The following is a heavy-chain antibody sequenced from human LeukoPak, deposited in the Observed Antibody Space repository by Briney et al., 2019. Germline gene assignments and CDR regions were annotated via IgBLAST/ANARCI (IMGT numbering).Heavy chain of an antibody. CDR2: IRYDGSNK. V-gene: IGHV3-30*02. CDR1: GFTFSSYG. CDR3: AKDWQWKLLTGAFNI. D-gene: IGHD1-26*01. J-gene: IGHJ3*02. Sequence: GGSLRLSCAASGFTFSSYGMHWVRQAPGKGLEWVAFIRYDGSNKYYADSVKGRFTISRDNSKNTLYLQMNSLRAEDTAVYYCAKDWQWKLLTGAFNIWGQGAMVTVS.